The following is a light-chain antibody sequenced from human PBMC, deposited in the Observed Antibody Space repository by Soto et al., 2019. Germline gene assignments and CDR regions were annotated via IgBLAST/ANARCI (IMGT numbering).Light chain of an antibody. CDR1: QSVSNNF. V-gene: IGKV3-20*01. Sequence: EIVLTQSPVTLSLSPGEGATLSCRASQSVSNNFVAWYQQSPGKAPRLLIYGSSSRASGIPDRFSGSGSGTDFTLTISRLEPEDFAVYYCQQYCCSLLSFGGGTKVEIK. CDR3: QQYCCSLLS. CDR2: GSS. J-gene: IGKJ4*01.